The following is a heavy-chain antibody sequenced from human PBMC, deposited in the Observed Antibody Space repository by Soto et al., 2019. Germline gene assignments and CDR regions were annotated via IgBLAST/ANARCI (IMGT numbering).Heavy chain of an antibody. V-gene: IGHV3-11*06. CDR3: ARDQETYYYDSSGYHFDY. CDR1: GFTFSDYY. Sequence: VGSLRLSCAASGFTFSDYYMSWIRQAPGKGLEWVSYISSSSSYTNYADSVKGRFTISRDNAKNSLYLQMNSLRAEDTAVYYCARDQETYYYDSSGYHFDYWGQGTLVTVSS. CDR2: ISSSSSYT. D-gene: IGHD3-22*01. J-gene: IGHJ4*02.